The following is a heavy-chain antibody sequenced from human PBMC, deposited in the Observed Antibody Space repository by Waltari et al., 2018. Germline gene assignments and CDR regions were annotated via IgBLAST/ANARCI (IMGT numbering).Heavy chain of an antibody. J-gene: IGHJ4*02. D-gene: IGHD6-19*01. CDR3: AKDRPRDPYRQWLVWGIDY. CDR2: ISWNSGSI. Sequence: EVQLVESGGGLVQPGRSLRLSCAASGFTFDDYAMHWVRPAPGKGLEWVSGISWNSGSIGYADSVKGRFTISRDNAKNSLYLQMNSLRAEDTALYYCAKDRPRDPYRQWLVWGIDYWGQGTLVTVSS. CDR1: GFTFDDYA. V-gene: IGHV3-9*01.